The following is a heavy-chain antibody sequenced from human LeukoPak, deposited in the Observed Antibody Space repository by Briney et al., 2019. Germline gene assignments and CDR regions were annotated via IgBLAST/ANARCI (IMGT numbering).Heavy chain of an antibody. Sequence: PSETLSLTCAVYGGSFSGYYWSWIRQPPGKGLEWIGEINHSGSTNYNPSLKSRVTMSVDTSKNQFSLKLSSVTAADTAVYYCASSVAAALSPWGQGTLVTVSS. CDR3: ASSVAAALSP. J-gene: IGHJ5*02. V-gene: IGHV4-34*01. CDR2: INHSGST. CDR1: GGSFSGYY. D-gene: IGHD6-13*01.